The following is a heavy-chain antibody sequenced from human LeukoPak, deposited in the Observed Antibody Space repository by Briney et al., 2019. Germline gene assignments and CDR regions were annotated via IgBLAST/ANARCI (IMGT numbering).Heavy chain of an antibody. V-gene: IGHV1-2*02. CDR2: INPNSGGT. CDR1: GYTFTGYY. J-gene: IGHJ3*02. CDR3: ATYDSSGYLIGGAFDI. Sequence: ASVKVSCKASGYTFTGYYMHWVRQAPGQGLEWMGWINPNSGGTNYAQKFQGRVTMTRDTSISTAYMELSRLRSDDTAVYYCATYDSSGYLIGGAFDIWGQGTMVTVSS. D-gene: IGHD3-22*01.